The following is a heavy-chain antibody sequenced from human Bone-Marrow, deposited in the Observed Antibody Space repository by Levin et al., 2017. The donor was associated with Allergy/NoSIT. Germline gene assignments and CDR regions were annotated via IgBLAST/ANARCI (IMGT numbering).Heavy chain of an antibody. CDR2: ISYDGGTK. D-gene: IGHD6-13*01. CDR1: GFTFDTYA. CDR3: ARARKAAGGPALYYYGLDV. J-gene: IGHJ6*02. Sequence: TGGSLRLSCAASGFTFDTYAMHWVRQVPGKGLEWVALISYDGGTKNYADSVQGRVTISRDNSKNTFYLQMTALSADDTAVYYCARARKAAGGPALYYYGLDVWGQGTTVSVSS. V-gene: IGHV3-30*04.